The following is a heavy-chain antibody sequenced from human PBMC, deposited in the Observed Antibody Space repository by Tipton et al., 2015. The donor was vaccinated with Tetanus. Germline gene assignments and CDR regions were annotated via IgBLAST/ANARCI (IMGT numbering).Heavy chain of an antibody. V-gene: IGHV3-74*01. J-gene: IGHJ6*02. CDR1: GFTSESHY. CDR3: ARRSLTTCGLDV. CDR2: INTDGRRT. Sequence: SLRLSCAASGFTSESHYMHWVRQTPGKGLVWISRINTDGRRTNYADSVKGRFTISRDHAKNTVYLQMNSLRAEDTAVYFCARRSLTTCGLDVWCQGTPVTVSS. D-gene: IGHD1-1*01.